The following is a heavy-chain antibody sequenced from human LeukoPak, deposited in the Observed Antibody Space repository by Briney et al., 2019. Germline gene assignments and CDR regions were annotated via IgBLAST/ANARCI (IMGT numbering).Heavy chain of an antibody. Sequence: GGSLRLSCAASGFTFSDSYMTWIRQAPGKGLEWVSYISSGGSTIYYADSVKGRFTISRDNAKNSLYLQMNSLRAEDTAVYYCARDLEVYGDYVGHYWGQGTLVTVSS. V-gene: IGHV3-11*04. CDR1: GFTFSDSY. D-gene: IGHD4-17*01. J-gene: IGHJ4*02. CDR3: ARDLEVYGDYVGHY. CDR2: ISSGGSTI.